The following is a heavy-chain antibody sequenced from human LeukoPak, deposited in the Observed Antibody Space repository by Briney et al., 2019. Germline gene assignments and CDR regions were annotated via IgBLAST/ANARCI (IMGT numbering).Heavy chain of an antibody. V-gene: IGHV3-23*01. CDR3: ARGTGYYGDLREGHLDL. J-gene: IGHJ2*01. Sequence: GGTLRLSCAASGFTFSSYGMSWVRQAPGKGLEWVSAISGSGGSTYYADSVKGRFTISRDNSQNTLFLQMNSLRPEDRALYYCARGTGYYGDLREGHLDLWGRGTLVTVSS. CDR2: ISGSGGST. D-gene: IGHD4-17*01. CDR1: GFTFSSYG.